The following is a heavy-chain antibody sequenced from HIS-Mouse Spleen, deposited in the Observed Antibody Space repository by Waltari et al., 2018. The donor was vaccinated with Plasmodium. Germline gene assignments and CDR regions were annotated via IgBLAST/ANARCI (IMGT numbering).Heavy chain of an antibody. CDR2: INPNSGGT. J-gene: IGHJ3*02. CDR3: ARWGVDAFDI. V-gene: IGHV1-2*02. Sequence: QVQLVQSGAEVKKPGASVKVSCKASGYTFTGYYMHWVRQAPGQGLEWMEWINPNSGGTNDAQKFQGRVTMTRDTSISTAYMELSRLRSDDTAVYYCARWGVDAFDIWGQGTMVTVSS. CDR1: GYTFTGYY. D-gene: IGHD3-16*01.